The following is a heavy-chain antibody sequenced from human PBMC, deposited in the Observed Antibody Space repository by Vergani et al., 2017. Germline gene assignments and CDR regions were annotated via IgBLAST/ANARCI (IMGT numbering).Heavy chain of an antibody. CDR2: IKQDGSEK. D-gene: IGHD3-22*01. Sequence: EVQLVESGGGLVQPGGSLRLSCAASGFTFSRYWMSWVRQAPGKGLAWVANIKQDGSEKYYLDSVKGRFTISRDNAKNSLYLQMNSLRAEDTAVYYCARLNYYDSSGYSAFDIWGQGTMVTVSS. CDR3: ARLNYYDSSGYSAFDI. CDR1: GFTFSRYW. V-gene: IGHV3-7*03. J-gene: IGHJ3*02.